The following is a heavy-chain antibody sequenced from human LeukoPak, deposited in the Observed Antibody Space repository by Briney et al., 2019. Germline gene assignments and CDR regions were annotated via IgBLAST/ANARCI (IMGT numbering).Heavy chain of an antibody. J-gene: IGHJ6*03. CDR3: ARDSSGSGRHYYYMDV. Sequence: GGSLRLSCAAAGLTVSSNYMSWARQAPGKGLEWVSSISSSSSYIYYADSVKGRFTISRDNAKNSLYLQMNSLRAEDTAVYYCARDSSGSGRHYYYMDVWGKGTTVTVSS. CDR2: ISSSSSYI. CDR1: GLTVSSNY. V-gene: IGHV3-21*01. D-gene: IGHD3-10*01.